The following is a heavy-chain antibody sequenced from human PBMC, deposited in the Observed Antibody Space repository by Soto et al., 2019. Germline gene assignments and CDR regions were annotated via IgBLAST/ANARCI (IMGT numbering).Heavy chain of an antibody. V-gene: IGHV1-69*13. J-gene: IGHJ2*01. CDR1: GGTFSSYA. Sequence: VKVSCKASGGTFSSYAISWVRQAPGQGLEWMGGIIPIFGTANYAQKFQGRVTITADESTSTAYMELSSLRSEDTAVYYCARVPYQLAGNWYFDLWGRGTLVTVSS. CDR2: IIPIFGTA. CDR3: ARVPYQLAGNWYFDL. D-gene: IGHD6-6*01.